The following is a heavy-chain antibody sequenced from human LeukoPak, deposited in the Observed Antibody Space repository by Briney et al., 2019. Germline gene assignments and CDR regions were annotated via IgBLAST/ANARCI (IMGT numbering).Heavy chain of an antibody. CDR2: IVVGSGNT. CDR3: AAARSRGGYSYGFDAFDI. Sequence: SVKVSCKASGFTFTSSAMQWVRQARGQRLEWIGWIVVGSGNTNYAQKFQERVTITRDMSTSTAYMELSSLRSEDTAVYYCAAARSRGGYSYGFDAFDIWGQGTMVTVSS. J-gene: IGHJ3*02. CDR1: GFTFTSSA. V-gene: IGHV1-58*02. D-gene: IGHD5-18*01.